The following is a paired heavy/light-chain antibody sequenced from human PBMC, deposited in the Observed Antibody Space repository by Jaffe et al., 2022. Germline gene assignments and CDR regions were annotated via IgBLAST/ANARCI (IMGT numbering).Light chain of an antibody. V-gene: IGKV1-39*01. Sequence: DIQMTQSPSSLSASVGDIVTITCRASQSINTFLGWYQQKPGKAPKLLIYAISTLQSGVPSRFSGSGSGTDFTLTISSLQPEDFATYYCQQSDSVPWTFGQGTNVEIK. J-gene: IGKJ1*01. CDR3: QQSDSVPWT. CDR1: QSINTF. CDR2: AIS.
Heavy chain of an antibody. V-gene: IGHV3-7*05. CDR3: ARHGSRVFDQ. CDR1: GFTFSTYW. Sequence: EVQLVESGGGLVQPGGSLRLSCAPSGFTFSTYWMAWVRQAPGKGLEWVANIKHDGSDKYYVDSVKGRFTISKDNAKNSLYLQMNSLRVEDTAVYFCARHGSRVFDQWGQGTLVTVSS. J-gene: IGHJ4*02. D-gene: IGHD3-22*01. CDR2: IKHDGSDK.